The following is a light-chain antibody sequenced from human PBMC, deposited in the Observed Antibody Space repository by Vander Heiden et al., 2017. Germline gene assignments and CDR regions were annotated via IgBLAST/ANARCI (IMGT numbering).Light chain of an antibody. Sequence: SALTQPSSVPVSPAQSCTIPCTGTTSNVGSIHLVSWYQHPPGKAPKLIIYEVTKRPSGFSNRFSGSKSGNTASLTISRLLAEDEADYYCCSYAGSSTPVVFGGGTKLTVL. CDR3: CSYAGSSTPVV. V-gene: IGLV2-23*02. J-gene: IGLJ2*01. CDR1: TSNVGSIHL. CDR2: EVT.